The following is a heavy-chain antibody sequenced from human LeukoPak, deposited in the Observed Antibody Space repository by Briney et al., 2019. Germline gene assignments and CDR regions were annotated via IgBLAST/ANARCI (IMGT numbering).Heavy chain of an antibody. Sequence: ASVKVSCKASGYTFTGYYMHWVRQAPGQGLEWMGWINPNSGGTNYAQKFQGRVTMTRDTSISTAYMELSRLRSDDTAMYYCARGLLRLGELNAFDIWGQGTMVTVSS. J-gene: IGHJ3*02. CDR1: GYTFTGYY. CDR3: ARGLLRLGELNAFDI. D-gene: IGHD3-16*01. CDR2: INPNSGGT. V-gene: IGHV1-2*02.